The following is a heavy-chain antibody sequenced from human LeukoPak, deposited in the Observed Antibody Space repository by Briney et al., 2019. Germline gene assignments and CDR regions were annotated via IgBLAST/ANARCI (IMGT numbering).Heavy chain of an antibody. CDR2: ISSSGSTI. D-gene: IGHD5-24*01. CDR3: ARSPDGWFDP. V-gene: IGHV3-48*03. CDR1: GFTFSSYE. Sequence: GGSLRLSCAASGFTFSSYEMNWVRQAPGKGLEWVSYISSSGSTIYYADSVKGRSTISRDNAKNSLYLQMNSLRAEDTAVYYCARSPDGWFDPWGQGTLVTVSS. J-gene: IGHJ5*02.